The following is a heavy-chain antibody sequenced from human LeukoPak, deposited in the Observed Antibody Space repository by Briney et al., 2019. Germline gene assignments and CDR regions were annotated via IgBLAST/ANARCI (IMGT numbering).Heavy chain of an antibody. CDR2: LYRGGNT. CDR3: ASRQGDYVRGSYADF. Sequence: PGGSLRLSCAASGITFSSHAMTWVRQAPGKGLERVSFLYRGGNTYYADSVKGRFTISRDNSKNTVFLQMSSLRAEDTAVYYCASRQGDYVRGSYADFWGQGTMVTVSS. V-gene: IGHV3-66*01. CDR1: GITFSSHA. J-gene: IGHJ4*02. D-gene: IGHD3-16*01.